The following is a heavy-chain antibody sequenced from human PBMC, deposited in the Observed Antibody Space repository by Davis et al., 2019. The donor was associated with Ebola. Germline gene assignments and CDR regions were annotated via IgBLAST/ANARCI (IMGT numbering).Heavy chain of an antibody. V-gene: IGHV3-7*03. CDR1: GFTFSSHW. D-gene: IGHD6-19*01. J-gene: IGHJ6*02. CDR3: ARDQGYIAVAGTVGMGV. CDR2: IKQDGNKK. Sequence: GESLKISCAASGFTFSSHWMSWVRQAPGKGLEWVANIKQDGNKKYYVDSVKGRFTISRDNAKNSVFLEMNSLRGEDTAVYFCARDQGYIAVAGTVGMGVWGRGTTVTVSS.